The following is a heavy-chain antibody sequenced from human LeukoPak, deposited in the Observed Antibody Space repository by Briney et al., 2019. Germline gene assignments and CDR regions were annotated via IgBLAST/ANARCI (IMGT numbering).Heavy chain of an antibody. J-gene: IGHJ4*02. Sequence: SETLSLTCAVSGGAISSSNWWSWVRQPPGKGLEWIGEIYHSGSTNYNPSLKSRVTISVDKSKNQFSLKLSSVTAADTAVYYCARRDLYDSSGYYYTWGQGTLVTVSS. D-gene: IGHD3-22*01. V-gene: IGHV4-4*02. CDR3: ARRDLYDSSGYYYT. CDR2: IYHSGST. CDR1: GGAISSSNW.